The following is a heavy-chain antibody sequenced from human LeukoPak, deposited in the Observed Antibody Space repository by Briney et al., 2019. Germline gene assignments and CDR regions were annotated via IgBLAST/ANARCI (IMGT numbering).Heavy chain of an antibody. V-gene: IGHV1-69*02. D-gene: IGHD5-18*01. CDR2: IIPILGIA. J-gene: IGHJ4*02. Sequence: ASVKVSCKASGGTFSSYTISWVRQAPGQGLEWMGRIIPILGIANYAQKFQGRVTITADKSTSTAYMELSSLRSEDTAVYYCARAGGYSYGTLSYWGQGTLVTVSS. CDR1: GGTFSSYT. CDR3: ARAGGYSYGTLSY.